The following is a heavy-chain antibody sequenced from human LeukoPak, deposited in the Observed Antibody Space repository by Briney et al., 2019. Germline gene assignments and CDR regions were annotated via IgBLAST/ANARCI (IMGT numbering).Heavy chain of an antibody. CDR1: GFTFSSYE. Sequence: GGSLRLSCAASGFTFSSYEMNWVRQAPGKGLEWVSYISSSGSTIYYADSVKGRFTISRENAKNSLYLQMNSLRAEDTAVYYCASPLLWFGELTDYWGQGTLVTVSS. CDR3: ASPLLWFGELTDY. J-gene: IGHJ4*02. D-gene: IGHD3-10*01. CDR2: ISSSGSTI. V-gene: IGHV3-48*03.